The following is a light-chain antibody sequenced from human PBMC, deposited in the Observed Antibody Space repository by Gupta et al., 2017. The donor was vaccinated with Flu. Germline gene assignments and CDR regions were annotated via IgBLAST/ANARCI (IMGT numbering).Light chain of an antibody. CDR3: SSYTSSSVV. V-gene: IGLV2-14*01. J-gene: IGLJ2*01. CDR2: EVS. Sequence: QSALTQPASVSGSPGQSITISCTGTSSDVGGYNYVSWYQQHPGKAPKLMMYEVSNRPSGVSNRFSGSKSGNKAYLTISGLQAEDEAEYYCSSYTSSSVVFGGGTKLTVL. CDR1: SSDVGGYNY.